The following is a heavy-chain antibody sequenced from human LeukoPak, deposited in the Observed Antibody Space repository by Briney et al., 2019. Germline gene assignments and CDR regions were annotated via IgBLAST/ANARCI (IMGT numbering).Heavy chain of an antibody. V-gene: IGHV5-51*01. J-gene: IGHJ5*02. Sequence: GESLKISCKGSGYSFTSYWIAWVRQMPGKGLEWMGVIYPGDSDTRYSPSFQGQVTISADKSINTAYLQWSSLKASDTAMYYCARLGYYGSGTRGNWFDPWGQGTLVTISS. CDR3: ARLGYYGSGTRGNWFDP. CDR2: IYPGDSDT. D-gene: IGHD3-10*01. CDR1: GYSFTSYW.